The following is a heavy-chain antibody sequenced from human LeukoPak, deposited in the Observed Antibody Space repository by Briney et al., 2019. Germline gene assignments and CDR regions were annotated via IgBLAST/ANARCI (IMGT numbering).Heavy chain of an antibody. CDR2: ISDSGGRT. J-gene: IGHJ4*02. D-gene: IGHD3-3*01. CDR3: AKDASARPSDY. V-gene: IGHV3-23*01. CDR1: GFTFSSCA. Sequence: GGSLRLSCAASGFTFSSCAMSWFRQAPGKGLEWVSYISDSGGRTYYADSVKGRFTISRDNSKNTLHLQMSSLRAEDAAIYYCAKDASARPSDYWGPGTLVTVSS.